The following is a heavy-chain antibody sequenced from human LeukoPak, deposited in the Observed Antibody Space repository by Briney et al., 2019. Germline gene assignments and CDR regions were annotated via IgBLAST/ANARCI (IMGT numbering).Heavy chain of an antibody. CDR1: GFHFSHQS. V-gene: IGHV3-21*01. D-gene: IGHD1-26*01. CDR3: ARGVGGGMDV. Sequence: GGSLGLLCAAWGFHFSHQSVQWVRQAPGKGLEWVSSISSRSSYIYYADSVKGRFTISRDNAKNSLYLQMNSLRAEATAVYYCARGVGGGMDVWGQGTTVTVSS. J-gene: IGHJ6*02. CDR2: ISSRSSYI.